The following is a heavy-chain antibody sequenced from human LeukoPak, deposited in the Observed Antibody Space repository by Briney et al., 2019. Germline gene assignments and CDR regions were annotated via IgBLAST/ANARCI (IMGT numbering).Heavy chain of an antibody. J-gene: IGHJ6*02. V-gene: IGHV1-24*01. D-gene: IGHD3-22*01. Sequence: ASVKVSCKVSGYTLTELSMHWVRQAPGKGLEWMGGFDPEDGETIYAQKFQGRVTMTEDTSTDTAYMELSSLRSEDTAVYYCARGAPAGDSSGYYYYYYYYGMDVWGQGTTVTVSS. CDR2: FDPEDGET. CDR3: ARGAPAGDSSGYYYYYYYYGMDV. CDR1: GYTLTELS.